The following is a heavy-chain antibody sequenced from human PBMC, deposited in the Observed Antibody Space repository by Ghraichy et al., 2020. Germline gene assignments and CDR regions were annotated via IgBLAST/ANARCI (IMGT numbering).Heavy chain of an antibody. CDR1: GYSFTGSF. CDR3: ARDYGTGGSYFFDY. V-gene: IGHV1-2*02. Sequence: ASVKVSCKASGYSFTGSFIHWVRQAPGQGLGWMGWINPNSGGTNFAQKFQGRVTMTRDTSISTAYMEVSRLRSDDTAVYYCARDYGTGGSYFFDYWGQGTLVTVSS. J-gene: IGHJ4*02. D-gene: IGHD2-15*01. CDR2: INPNSGGT.